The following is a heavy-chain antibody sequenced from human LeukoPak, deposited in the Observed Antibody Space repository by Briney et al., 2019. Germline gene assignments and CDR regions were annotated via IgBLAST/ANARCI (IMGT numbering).Heavy chain of an antibody. V-gene: IGHV4-59*01. D-gene: IGHD3-10*01. J-gene: IGHJ3*02. CDR1: GGSISSYY. CDR3: ARVREIYYYGSGSPNAFDI. Sequence: PSETLSLTCTVSGGSISSYYWSWIRQPPGKGLEWIGYIYYSGGTNYNPSLKSRVTISVDTSKNQFSLKLSSVTAADTAVYYCARVREIYYYGSGSPNAFDIWGQGTMVTVSS. CDR2: IYYSGGT.